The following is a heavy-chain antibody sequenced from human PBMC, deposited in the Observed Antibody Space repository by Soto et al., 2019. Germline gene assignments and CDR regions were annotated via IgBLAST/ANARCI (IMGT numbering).Heavy chain of an antibody. CDR3: TKDVDYGDLNYYYYYSMDV. CDR1: GFTFSSYA. Sequence: EVQLLESGGGLVQPGGSLRLSCAASGFTFSSYAMSWVRQAPGKGLEWVSAISGSGGSTYYADSVKGRFTISRDNSKNTLYLQMNSLRAEDTAAYYCTKDVDYGDLNYYYYYSMDVWGQGTTVTVSS. CDR2: ISGSGGST. D-gene: IGHD4-17*01. V-gene: IGHV3-23*01. J-gene: IGHJ6*02.